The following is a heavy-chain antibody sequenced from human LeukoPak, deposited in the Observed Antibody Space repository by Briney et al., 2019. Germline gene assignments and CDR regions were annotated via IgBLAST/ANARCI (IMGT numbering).Heavy chain of an antibody. D-gene: IGHD2-15*01. J-gene: IGHJ6*03. CDR3: ARGYCSGGSCYSYYYYNYMDV. V-gene: IGHV4-38-2*02. CDR1: GYSVSRGYY. Sequence: PSATLSLTCTVSGYSVSRGYYWGWIRQPPGKGLEWIGNIYHGGSTYYNPSLKSRVTISVDTSKNQFSLKLSSVTAADTAVYYCARGYCSGGSCYSYYYYNYMDVWGKGTTVTVSS. CDR2: IYHGGST.